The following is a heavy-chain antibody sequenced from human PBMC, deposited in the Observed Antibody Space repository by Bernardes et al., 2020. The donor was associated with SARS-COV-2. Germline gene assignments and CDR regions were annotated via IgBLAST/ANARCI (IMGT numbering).Heavy chain of an antibody. Sequence: GGSLRLSCAASGFTFSNNWMAWVRQAPGKGLEWVANIKQDGSEMYYVDSVKGRFTISRDNAKNSLYLQMNNLRVEDTAVYYCVRVGPGRYSRFPFDSWGQGTLVTVSS. V-gene: IGHV3-7*01. CDR2: IKQDGSEM. D-gene: IGHD3-9*01. CDR1: GFTFSNNW. CDR3: VRVGPGRYSRFPFDS. J-gene: IGHJ4*02.